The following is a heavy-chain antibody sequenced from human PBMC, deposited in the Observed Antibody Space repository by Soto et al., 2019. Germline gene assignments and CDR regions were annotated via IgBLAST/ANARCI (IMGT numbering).Heavy chain of an antibody. Sequence: EVQLVESGGGLIQPGGSLRLSCAASGFTVSSNYMSWVRQAPGKGLEWVSVIYSGGSTYYADSVKGRFTISRDNSKNTLYLQMNSLRAEDTAVYYWARVIWAEVDTAMAGDYWGQGTLVTVSS. CDR3: ARVIWAEVDTAMAGDY. J-gene: IGHJ4*02. V-gene: IGHV3-53*01. D-gene: IGHD5-18*01. CDR2: IYSGGST. CDR1: GFTVSSNY.